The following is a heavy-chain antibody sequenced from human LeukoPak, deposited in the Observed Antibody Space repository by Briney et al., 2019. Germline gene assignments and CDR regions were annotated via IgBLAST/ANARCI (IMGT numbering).Heavy chain of an antibody. V-gene: IGHV1-2*02. CDR1: GYTFTTYG. J-gene: IGHJ4*02. Sequence: ASVKVSCKASGYTFTTYGISWVRQAPGQGLEWMGWINPNSGGTNYAQKFQGRVTMTRDTSISTAYMELSRLRSDDTAVYYCARDQEYSSSLADYWGQGTLVTVSS. CDR3: ARDQEYSSSLADY. CDR2: INPNSGGT. D-gene: IGHD6-6*01.